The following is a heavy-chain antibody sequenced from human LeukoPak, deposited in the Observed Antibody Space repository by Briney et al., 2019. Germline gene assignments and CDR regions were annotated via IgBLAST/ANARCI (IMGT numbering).Heavy chain of an antibody. J-gene: IGHJ6*02. D-gene: IGHD1-26*01. V-gene: IGHV1-18*01. Sequence: GASVKVSCKASGYTFTSYGISWVRQAPGQGLEWMGWISAYNGNTNYAQKLQGRVTMTTDTSTSTAYMGLRSLRSDDTAVYYCARVRGTTTFYYYYGMDVWGQGTTVTVSS. CDR3: ARVRGTTTFYYYYGMDV. CDR2: ISAYNGNT. CDR1: GYTFTSYG.